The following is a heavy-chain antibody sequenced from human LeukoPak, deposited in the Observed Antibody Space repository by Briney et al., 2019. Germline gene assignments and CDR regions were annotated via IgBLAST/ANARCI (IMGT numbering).Heavy chain of an antibody. CDR3: ARDGISCTGGHCYFAS. CDR2: INNDGSST. V-gene: IGHV3-74*01. D-gene: IGHD2-8*02. J-gene: IGHJ4*02. CDR1: GFIVSNYW. Sequence: TGGSLRLSCATSGFIVSNYWMHSVRQAPGKGLVWVSRINNDGSSTTYADSVKGRFTISRDNARNTLYLQLNSLRAEDTAVDYCARDGISCTGGHCYFASWGQGTLVTVSS.